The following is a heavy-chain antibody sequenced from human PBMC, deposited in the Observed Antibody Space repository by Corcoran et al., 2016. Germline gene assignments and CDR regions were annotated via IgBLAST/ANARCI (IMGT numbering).Heavy chain of an antibody. Sequence: QGQLVQTRATLETPMPSVAVSYKASGGTFSSYAISWVRQAPGQGLEWMGGIIPIFGTANYAQKFQGRVTITADKSTSTAYMELSSLGSEDTDVYYCARVSAAGTDYYYYYGMDVWGQG. V-gene: IGHV1-69*06. D-gene: IGHD6-13*01. CDR2: IIPIFGTA. J-gene: IGHJ6*02. CDR1: GGTFSSYA. CDR3: ARVSAAGTDYYYYYGMDV.